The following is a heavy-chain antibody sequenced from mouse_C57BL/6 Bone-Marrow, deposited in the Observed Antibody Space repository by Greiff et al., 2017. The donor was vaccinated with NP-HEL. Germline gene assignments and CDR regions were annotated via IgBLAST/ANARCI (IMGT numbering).Heavy chain of an antibody. CDR1: GFNIKDDY. Sequence: VQLQQSGAELVRPGASVKLSCTASGFNIKDDYMHWVKQRPEQGLEWIGWIDPENGDTEYASKFQGKATITADTSSNTAYLQLSSLTSEDTAVYYCTTFPYYYGSSYEGAYWGQGTLVTVSA. D-gene: IGHD1-1*01. CDR3: TTFPYYYGSSYEGAY. V-gene: IGHV14-4*01. CDR2: IDPENGDT. J-gene: IGHJ3*01.